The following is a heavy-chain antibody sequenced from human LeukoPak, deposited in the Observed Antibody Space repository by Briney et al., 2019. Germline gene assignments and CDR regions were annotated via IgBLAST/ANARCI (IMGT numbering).Heavy chain of an antibody. CDR1: GFTFTSYS. D-gene: IGHD5-24*01. V-gene: IGHV3-23*01. CDR3: ARDKWLDY. J-gene: IGHJ4*02. CDR2: SGTNT. Sequence: PGGSLRLSCAASGFTFTSYSMIWVRQAPGKGLEWVSTSGTNTYYADSVKGRFTISRYNSKNTLFLQMNSLRAEDTAVYHCARDKWLDYWGQGTLVTVSS.